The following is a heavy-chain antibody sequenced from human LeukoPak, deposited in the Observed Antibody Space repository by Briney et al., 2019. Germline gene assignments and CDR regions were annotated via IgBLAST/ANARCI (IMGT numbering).Heavy chain of an antibody. CDR1: GSSFSGFD. Sequence: GGSLRLSFCPSGSSFSGFDMTWGRQAPGKGLEWVSAISGRSSHIYYGESVKGRFTISRDNAKNSLYLQMESLGVEDTAVYYSGTAFPRLRNSYAFNVWGQGTLVIVSS. V-gene: IGHV3-21*01. D-gene: IGHD1-1*01. CDR3: GTAFPRLRNSYAFNV. CDR2: ISGRSSHI. J-gene: IGHJ3*01.